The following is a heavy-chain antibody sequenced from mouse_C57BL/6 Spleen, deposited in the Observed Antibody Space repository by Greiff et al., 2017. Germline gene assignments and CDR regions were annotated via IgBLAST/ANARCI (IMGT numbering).Heavy chain of an antibody. Sequence: EVHLVESGGGLVKPGGSLKLSCAASGFTFSDYGMHWVRQAPEKGLEWVAFISSGSSTIYYADTVKGRFTISRDNAKNTLFLQMTSLRSEDTAMYYCARKDYYGWYFDVWGTGTTVTVSS. D-gene: IGHD1-1*01. CDR1: GFTFSDYG. V-gene: IGHV5-17*01. CDR3: ARKDYYGWYFDV. J-gene: IGHJ1*03. CDR2: ISSGSSTI.